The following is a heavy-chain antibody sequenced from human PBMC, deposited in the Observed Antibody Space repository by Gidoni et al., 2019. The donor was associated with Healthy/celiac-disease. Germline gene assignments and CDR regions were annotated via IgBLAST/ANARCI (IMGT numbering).Heavy chain of an antibody. CDR1: GRSISSGGSS. V-gene: IGHV4-30-2*01. CDR3: ALSRSGYDLSPIDY. J-gene: IGHJ4*02. CDR2: IYHSGST. D-gene: IGHD5-12*01. Sequence: QLQLQESGSGLVKPSQTLSLTCAVSGRSISSGGSSWSWIRQPPGKGLEWIGYIYHSGSTYYNPSLKSRVTISVDRSKNQFSLKLSSVTAADTAVYYCALSRSGYDLSPIDYWGQGTLVTVSS.